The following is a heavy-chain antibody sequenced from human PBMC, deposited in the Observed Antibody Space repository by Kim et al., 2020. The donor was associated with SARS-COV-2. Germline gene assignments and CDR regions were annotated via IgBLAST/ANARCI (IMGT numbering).Heavy chain of an antibody. CDR2: ISGSGGST. J-gene: IGHJ5*02. CDR1: GFTFSSYA. Sequence: GGSLRLSCAASGFTFSSYAMSWVRQAPGKGLEWVSAISGSGGSTYYADSVKGRFTISRDNSKNTLYLQMNSLRAEDTAVYYCAKGSSGSYYNLPFDPWGQGTLVTLSS. V-gene: IGHV3-23*01. D-gene: IGHD3-10*01. CDR3: AKGSSGSYYNLPFDP.